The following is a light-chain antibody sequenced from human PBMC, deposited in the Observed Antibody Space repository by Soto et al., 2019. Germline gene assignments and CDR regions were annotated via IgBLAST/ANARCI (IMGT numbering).Light chain of an antibody. Sequence: QSVLTQPASVSGSPGQSITISCTGTSINVGTYNLVSWYQHHPGKAPKLLIYEGNKRPSGVSNRFSGSKSGRTASLTISGLQADDEADYYCNSYTSNNTYVFGTGTKVTVL. V-gene: IGLV2-14*02. J-gene: IGLJ1*01. CDR3: NSYTSNNTYV. CDR2: EGN. CDR1: SINVGTYNL.